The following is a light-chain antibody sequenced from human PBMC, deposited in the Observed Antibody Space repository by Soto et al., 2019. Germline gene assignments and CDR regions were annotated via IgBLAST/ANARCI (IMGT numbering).Light chain of an antibody. CDR1: SRDVGNYNL. CDR2: EVS. Sequence: QSVLTQPASVSGSPGQSITISCNGTSRDVGNYNLVSWYQQHPGKGPKFMIYEVSKRPSGVSDRFSGSKSGNTASLTISVLQADDEADYYCCSYASGSTYVFGTGTKVTVL. CDR3: CSYASGSTYV. J-gene: IGLJ1*01. V-gene: IGLV2-23*02.